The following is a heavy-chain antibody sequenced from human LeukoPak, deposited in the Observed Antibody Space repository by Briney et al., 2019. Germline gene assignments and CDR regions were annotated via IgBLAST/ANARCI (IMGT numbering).Heavy chain of an antibody. CDR3: AKGTVTLAGDDAFDV. J-gene: IGHJ3*01. CDR1: GFTFSNYA. Sequence: RGSLRLSCTASGFTFSNYAMNWVRQAPGKGLEWVSGISGSGARTYFAVSVKGRFTISRDNSRNTQYLQMNILRAEDTAVYYCAKGTVTLAGDDAFDVWGQGTMVTVSS. CDR2: ISGSGART. D-gene: IGHD6-19*01. V-gene: IGHV3-23*01.